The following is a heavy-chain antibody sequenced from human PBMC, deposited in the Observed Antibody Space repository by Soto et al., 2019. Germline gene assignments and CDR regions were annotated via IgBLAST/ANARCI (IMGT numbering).Heavy chain of an antibody. J-gene: IGHJ4*02. CDR2: ISYDGSNK. V-gene: IGHV3-30-3*01. CDR1: GFTFSSYA. CDR3: GRRHRRIAVATERADY. D-gene: IGHD6-19*01. Sequence: QVQLVESGGGVVQPGRSLRLSCAASGFTFSSYAMHWVRQAPGKGLEWVAVISYDGSNKYYEDSVKGRFTISRDKSKNKLYLQMNNLRAEDTAVYYCGRRHRRIAVATERADYWGQGTLVTVSS.